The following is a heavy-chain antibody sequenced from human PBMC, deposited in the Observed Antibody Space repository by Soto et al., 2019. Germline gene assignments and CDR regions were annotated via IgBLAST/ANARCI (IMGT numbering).Heavy chain of an antibody. D-gene: IGHD6-13*01. CDR3: ARKGAAASYAHYYMDV. V-gene: IGHV4-59*01. CDR2: VYYSGNT. Sequence: PSETLSLTCTVSGGSISPYYWSWIRRPPGKGLEWIGYVYYSGNTNYNPSLESRVTISVDTSRNRFSLNLTSATAADTAVYYCARKGAAASYAHYYMDVWGRGTAVTVSS. J-gene: IGHJ6*03. CDR1: GGSISPYY.